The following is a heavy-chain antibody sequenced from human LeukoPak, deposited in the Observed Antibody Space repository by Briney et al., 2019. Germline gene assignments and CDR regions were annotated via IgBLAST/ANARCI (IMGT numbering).Heavy chain of an antibody. J-gene: IGHJ6*02. CDR3: ARDRNTGYGMDV. V-gene: IGHV3-53*01. D-gene: IGHD2-8*02. CDR1: GFTVSSNY. CDR2: IYSGGST. Sequence: GGSLRLSCAASGFTVSSNYMSWVRQAPGKGLEWVSVIYSGGSTYYADSVKGRFTISRDNSKNTLYLQMNSLRAENTAMYYCARDRNTGYGMDVWGQGTTVTVSS.